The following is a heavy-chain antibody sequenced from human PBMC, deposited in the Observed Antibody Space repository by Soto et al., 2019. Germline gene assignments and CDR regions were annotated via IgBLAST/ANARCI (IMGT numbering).Heavy chain of an antibody. Sequence: SETLSLTCPVSGGSVSSRAYYWGWIRQPPGKGLEWIGNIYYSGSTSYNPSLKSRVTMSVDTSKNQFSLKLTSVTAADTAVYYCARVHVMVVAGSTFGYWGHGTLVTVSS. J-gene: IGHJ4*01. CDR1: GGSVSSRAYY. CDR2: IYYSGST. V-gene: IGHV4-39*01. CDR3: ARVHVMVVAGSTFGY. D-gene: IGHD6-19*01.